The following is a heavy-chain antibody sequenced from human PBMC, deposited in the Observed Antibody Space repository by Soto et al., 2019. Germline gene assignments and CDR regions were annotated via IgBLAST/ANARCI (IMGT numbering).Heavy chain of an antibody. D-gene: IGHD2-15*01. V-gene: IGHV4-39*01. Sequence: PSETLSLTCSVSGYSVSSGDYYWAWIRQPPGKGLEWIGSMLYSGLTYYNPSLKSRVPLSVDTSKNQFSVRLNSVPASDTAVYSCAPLSVSLSGPYGIHVWGQGTTVTVSS. CDR3: APLSVSLSGPYGIHV. CDR2: MLYSGLT. J-gene: IGHJ6*02. CDR1: GYSVSSGDYY.